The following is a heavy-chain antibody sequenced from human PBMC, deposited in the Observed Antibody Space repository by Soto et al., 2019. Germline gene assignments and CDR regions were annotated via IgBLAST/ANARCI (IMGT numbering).Heavy chain of an antibody. D-gene: IGHD2-15*01. J-gene: IGHJ3*02. CDR1: GFTFSSYW. Sequence: GGSLRLSCAASGFTFSSYWMSWVRQAPGKGLEWVANIKQDGSEKYYVDSVKGRFTISRDNAKNSLYLQMNSLRAEDTAVYYCATIAAITIVVVVAATLPDAFDIWGQGTMVTVSS. V-gene: IGHV3-7*01. CDR2: IKQDGSEK. CDR3: ATIAAITIVVVVAATLPDAFDI.